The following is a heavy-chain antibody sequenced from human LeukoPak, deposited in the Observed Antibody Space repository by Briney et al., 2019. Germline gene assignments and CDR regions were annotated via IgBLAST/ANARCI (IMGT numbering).Heavy chain of an antibody. Sequence: KTSQTLSLTCTVSGGSISSGDYYWNWIRQPPGKGLEWIGYIHYTGSTNYNPPLKSRVTISVDTSKNQFSLKLSSVTAADTAVYYCATYRDSSGYCFDYWGQGTLATVSS. CDR1: GGSISSGDYY. J-gene: IGHJ4*02. D-gene: IGHD3-22*01. V-gene: IGHV4-61*08. CDR2: IHYTGST. CDR3: ATYRDSSGYCFDY.